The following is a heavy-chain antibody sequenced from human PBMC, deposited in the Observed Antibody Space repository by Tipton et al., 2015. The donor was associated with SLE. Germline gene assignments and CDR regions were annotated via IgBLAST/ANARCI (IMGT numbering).Heavy chain of an antibody. CDR2: ISYDGSNK. CDR3: AKESGDAFNI. D-gene: IGHD7-27*01. CDR1: GFTFSSYA. J-gene: IGHJ3*02. V-gene: IGHV3-30*04. Sequence: SLRLSCAASGFTFSSYAMHWVRQAPGKGLEWVAVISYDGSNKYYGDSVKGRFTISRDNSKNTLYMQMNSLRAEDTAVYYCAKESGDAFNIWGQGTMVTVSS.